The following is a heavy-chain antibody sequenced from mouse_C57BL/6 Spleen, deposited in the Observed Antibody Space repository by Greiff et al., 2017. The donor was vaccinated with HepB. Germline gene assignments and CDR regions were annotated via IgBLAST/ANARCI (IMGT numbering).Heavy chain of an antibody. CDR2: IDPETGGT. Sequence: QVQLQQSGAELVRPGASVTLSCKASGYTFTDYEMHWVKQTPVHGLEWIGAIDPETGGTAYNQKFKGKAILTADKSSSTAYMELRSLTSEDSAVYYCTRDGNYAYWGQGTLVTVSA. CDR3: TRDGNYAY. CDR1: GYTFTDYE. D-gene: IGHD2-1*01. J-gene: IGHJ3*01. V-gene: IGHV1-15*01.